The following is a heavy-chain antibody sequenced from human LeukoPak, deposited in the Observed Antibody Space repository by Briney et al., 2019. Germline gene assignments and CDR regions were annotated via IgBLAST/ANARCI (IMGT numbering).Heavy chain of an antibody. D-gene: IGHD2-2*02. V-gene: IGHV3-48*02. Sequence: PGGSLRLSCAASGFTFSSDDMSWVRQAPGKGLEWVSYISSNSSTVHYADSVRGRFTISRDSAKNSLYLQMNSLGDEDTAVYYCARDPLYCGSSTCYNYYYSMDVWGQGTTVTVSS. J-gene: IGHJ6*02. CDR1: GFTFSSDD. CDR2: ISSNSSTV. CDR3: ARDPLYCGSSTCYNYYYSMDV.